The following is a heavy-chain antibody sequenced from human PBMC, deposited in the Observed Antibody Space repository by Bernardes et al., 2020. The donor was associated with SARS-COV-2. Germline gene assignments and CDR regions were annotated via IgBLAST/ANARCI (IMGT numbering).Heavy chain of an antibody. Sequence: GGSLRLSCAASGFTFSNECMHWVRQAPGTGLVWVSRINPDGSSTNYADSVKGRFTISRDNAKNTLFLQMDSLTAEDTAVYYCVRGAIRGVGAPQYWGQGTLVTCSS. J-gene: IGHJ4*02. CDR3: VRGAIRGVGAPQY. V-gene: IGHV3-74*01. CDR1: GFTFSNEC. CDR2: INPDGSST. D-gene: IGHD1-26*01.